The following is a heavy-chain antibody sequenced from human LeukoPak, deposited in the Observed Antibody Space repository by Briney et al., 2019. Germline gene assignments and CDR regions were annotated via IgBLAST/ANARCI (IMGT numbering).Heavy chain of an antibody. J-gene: IGHJ5*02. V-gene: IGHV1-2*06. CDR1: GYTFTSYG. CDR2: INPNSGGA. D-gene: IGHD3-10*01. CDR3: AKDSVGNYGSAP. Sequence: GASVKASCKASGYTFTSYGISWVRQAPGQGLEWMGRINPNSGGANYAQKFQGRVTMTRDTSISTACMELSRLRSDDAAVYYCAKDSVGNYGSAPWGQGTLVTVSS.